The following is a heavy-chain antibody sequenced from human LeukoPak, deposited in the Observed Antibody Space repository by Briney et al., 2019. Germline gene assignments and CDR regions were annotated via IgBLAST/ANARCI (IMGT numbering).Heavy chain of an antibody. D-gene: IGHD3-10*01. CDR1: GFTFSSYA. Sequence: PGGSLRLSCAASGFTFSSYAMSWVRQAPGKGLEWVSAISGSGGSTYYADSVKGRFTISRDNSKNTLYLQMSSLRSEDTAVYYCARGGSGSYTPDYWGQGTLVTVSS. CDR2: ISGSGGST. V-gene: IGHV3-23*01. CDR3: ARGGSGSYTPDY. J-gene: IGHJ4*02.